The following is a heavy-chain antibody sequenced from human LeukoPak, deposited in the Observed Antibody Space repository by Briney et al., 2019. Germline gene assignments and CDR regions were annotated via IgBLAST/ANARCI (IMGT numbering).Heavy chain of an antibody. CDR3: AKDRSIGTYYTFDH. CDR2: ISASAAMT. V-gene: IGHV3-23*01. J-gene: IGHJ4*02. Sequence: GTLSLTCAVSGFTFNNYVMTWVRQAPGKGLEWVSSISASAAMTYYADSVRGRFTVSRDNSNNTLYLQMSSLTAADTAVYYCAKDRSIGTYYTFDHWGQGTLVTVSS. D-gene: IGHD1-26*01. CDR1: GFTFNNYV.